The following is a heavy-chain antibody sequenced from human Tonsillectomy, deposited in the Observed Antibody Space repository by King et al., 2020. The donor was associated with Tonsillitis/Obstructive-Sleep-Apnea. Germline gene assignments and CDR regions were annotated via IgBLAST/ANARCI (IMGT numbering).Heavy chain of an antibody. Sequence: QLQESGPGLVKPSETLSLTCTVSGGSISSSSYYWGWIRQPPGQGLEWIGSIYYSGSTYYNPSLKSRVTISVDTSKNQFSLKLSSVTAADTAVYYCARHVRYSGSYLDYWGQGTLVTVSS. CDR1: GGSISSSSYY. CDR2: IYYSGST. CDR3: ARHVRYSGSYLDY. V-gene: IGHV4-39*01. J-gene: IGHJ4*02. D-gene: IGHD1-26*01.